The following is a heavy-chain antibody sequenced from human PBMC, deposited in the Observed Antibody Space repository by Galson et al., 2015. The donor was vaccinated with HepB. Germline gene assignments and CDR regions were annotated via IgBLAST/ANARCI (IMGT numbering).Heavy chain of an antibody. CDR3: ARAKGIAAAESLEGLSY. D-gene: IGHD6-13*01. Sequence: SVKVSCKASGYTFSNYGISWVRQAPGQGLEWMGWISAYNAYTNYPQKFQGRVTMTADTSTSTAYMELSSLRSEDTAVYYCARAKGIAAAESLEGLSYWGQGTLVTVSS. J-gene: IGHJ4*02. V-gene: IGHV1-18*01. CDR1: GYTFSNYG. CDR2: ISAYNAYT.